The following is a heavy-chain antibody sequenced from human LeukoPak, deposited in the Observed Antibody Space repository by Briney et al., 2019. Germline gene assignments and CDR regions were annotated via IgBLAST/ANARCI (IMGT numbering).Heavy chain of an antibody. Sequence: PGGSLRLSCAASGFTFSSYAMSWVSRAPGKGLEWVLAISGSGGSTYYADSVKGRFTISRDNSKNTLYLQMNSLRAEDTAVYYCAKDDTMIVVVIISFDYWGQGTLVTVSS. CDR1: GFTFSSYA. CDR2: ISGSGGST. CDR3: AKDDTMIVVVIISFDY. J-gene: IGHJ4*02. D-gene: IGHD3-22*01. V-gene: IGHV3-23*01.